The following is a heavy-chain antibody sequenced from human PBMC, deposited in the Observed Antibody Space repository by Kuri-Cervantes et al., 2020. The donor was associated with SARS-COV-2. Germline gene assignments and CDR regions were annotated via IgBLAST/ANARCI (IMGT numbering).Heavy chain of an antibody. D-gene: IGHD3-3*01. CDR1: ETTFPNYD. CDR3: ARVGYDFWSGYDFDY. J-gene: IGHJ4*02. Sequence: ASVKVSCKAPETTFPNYDINWVRQAPGQGLEWMGWISAYNGNTNYAQKLQDRVTMTTDTSTSTAYMELSSLRSEDTAVYYCARVGYDFWSGYDFDYWGQGTLVTVSS. CDR2: ISAYNGNT. V-gene: IGHV1-18*01.